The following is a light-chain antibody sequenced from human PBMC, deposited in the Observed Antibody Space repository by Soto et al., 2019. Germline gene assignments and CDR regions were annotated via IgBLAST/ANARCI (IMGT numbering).Light chain of an antibody. CDR3: QQRNSYPRT. V-gene: IGKV1-17*01. CDR2: AAS. J-gene: IGKJ2*01. Sequence: DVQITQSPSSLSSSIGDRVSITCRASHGIRIELGWYQQKPGKPPKRLIYAASSLQSGVPSRFSGSGSETEFTLTITSLQPEDSATYYCQQRNSYPRTFGQGTKVDIK. CDR1: HGIRIE.